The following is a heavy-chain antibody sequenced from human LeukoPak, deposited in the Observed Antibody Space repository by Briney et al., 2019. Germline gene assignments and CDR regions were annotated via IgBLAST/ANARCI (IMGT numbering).Heavy chain of an antibody. D-gene: IGHD5-24*01. CDR2: INPSGGST. CDR1: GYTFTSYY. V-gene: IGHV1-46*01. CDR3: ARRSVMATISGADAFDI. J-gene: IGHJ3*02. Sequence: ASVKVSFKASGYTFTSYYMHWVRQAPGQGLEWVGIINPSGGSTSYAQKFQGRVTMTRDMSTSTVYMELSSLRSEDTAVYYCARRSVMATISGADAFDIWGQGTMVTVSS.